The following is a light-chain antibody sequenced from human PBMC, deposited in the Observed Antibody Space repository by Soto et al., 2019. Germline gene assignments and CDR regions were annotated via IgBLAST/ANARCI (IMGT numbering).Light chain of an antibody. J-gene: IGLJ2*01. CDR3: QTWDTGIRV. V-gene: IGLV4-69*01. Sequence: QAVLTQSPSASASLGASVKLTCTLSSGHSSYAIAWHQQQPEKGPRFLMKVHNDGSHTKGDGIPDRFSGSISGAERYLTISSLQSEDEADYYCQTWDTGIRVFGGGTQLTVL. CDR2: VHNDGSH. CDR1: SGHSSYA.